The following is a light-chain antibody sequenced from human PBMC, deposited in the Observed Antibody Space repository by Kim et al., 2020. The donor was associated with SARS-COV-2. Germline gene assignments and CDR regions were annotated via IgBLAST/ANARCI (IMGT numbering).Light chain of an antibody. J-gene: IGKJ2*01. CDR1: QSIGTK. V-gene: IGKV3-15*01. CDR2: GAS. Sequence: SVSRGERASLYCRSSQSIGTKLAWYRQKPGQSSRLCIYGASTRATRIPARFSGTVSGTELTLIITSLQSEDFAIYHCHQYNDWPYTFGQGTKLEI. CDR3: HQYNDWPYT.